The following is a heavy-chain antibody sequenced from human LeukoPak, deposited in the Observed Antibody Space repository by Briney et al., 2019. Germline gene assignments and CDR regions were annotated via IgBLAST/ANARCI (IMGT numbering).Heavy chain of an antibody. CDR3: ARSNDFHI. J-gene: IGHJ3*02. CDR2: IYINEAT. CDR1: GGSIKGYD. V-gene: IGHV4-4*08. Sequence: AETLSLTCTVSGGSIKGYDWRWIRQPPGKGLEWSGYIYINEATDYKPSLKSRVTISAETSKNKFSLKHTPVSAAKTPIYYCARSNDFHIWGQGTMVTVSS.